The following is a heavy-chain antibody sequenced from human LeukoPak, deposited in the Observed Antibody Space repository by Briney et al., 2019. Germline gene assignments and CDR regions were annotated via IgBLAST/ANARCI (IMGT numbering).Heavy chain of an antibody. V-gene: IGHV2-5*01. J-gene: IGHJ4*02. CDR2: IYWNDDK. Sequence: SGPTLVKPTQTLTLTCTFSGFSLSTSGVGVGWIRQPPGKALEWLALIYWNDDKRYSPSLKSRPTITKDTSKNQVVLTMTNMDPVDTATYYCAHSGRWESPNNFDYWGQGTLVTVSS. CDR3: AHSGRWESPNNFDY. CDR1: GFSLSTSGVG. D-gene: IGHD1-26*01.